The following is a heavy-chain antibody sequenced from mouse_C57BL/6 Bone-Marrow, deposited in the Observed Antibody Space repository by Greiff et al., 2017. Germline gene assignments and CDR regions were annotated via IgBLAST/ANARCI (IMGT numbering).Heavy chain of an antibody. Sequence: VMLQQSGPELVKPGASVKISCKASGYAFSSSWMNWVKQRPGKGLEWIGRIYPGDGDTNYNGKFKGKATLTADKSSSTAYMQLSSLTSEDSAVYFCARDRGDYWGQGTTLTVSS. CDR3: ARDRGDY. V-gene: IGHV1-82*01. J-gene: IGHJ2*01. CDR2: IYPGDGDT. CDR1: GYAFSSSW.